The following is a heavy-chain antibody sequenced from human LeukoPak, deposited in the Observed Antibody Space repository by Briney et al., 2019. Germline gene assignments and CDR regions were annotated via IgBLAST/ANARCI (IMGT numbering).Heavy chain of an antibody. CDR1: GFTFRSYA. J-gene: IGHJ5*02. D-gene: IGHD4-17*01. CDR3: ATHYGDYVNWFDP. CDR2: ISASGSST. Sequence: GGSLRLSCAASGFTFRSYAMSWVRQAPGQGLEWVSSISASGSSTYYAESVKGRFTIYRDNSKNTVSLQMNSLRAEDTAIYYCATHYGDYVNWFDPWGQGTLATVSS. V-gene: IGHV3-23*01.